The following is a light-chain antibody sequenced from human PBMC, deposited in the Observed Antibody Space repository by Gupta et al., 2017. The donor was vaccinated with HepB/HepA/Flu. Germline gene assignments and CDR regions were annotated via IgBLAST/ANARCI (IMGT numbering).Light chain of an antibody. V-gene: IGKV3D-11*02. J-gene: IGKJ5*01. CDR2: DAS. CDR1: QSVSSY. CDR3: QQRSNWPYT. Sequence: EIVFTQSPATLSWSPGERATLSCRASQSVSSYLAWYQQKPGQAPRLLIYDASNRATGIPARFSGSGTGTDFTLTISSLEPEDFAVYYCQQRSNWPYTFGQGTRLEIK.